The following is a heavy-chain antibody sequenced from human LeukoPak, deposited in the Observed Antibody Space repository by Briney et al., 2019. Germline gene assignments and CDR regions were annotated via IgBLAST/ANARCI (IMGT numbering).Heavy chain of an antibody. CDR1: GGSISSSSYY. CDR3: ARDRDDYGDNDAFDI. CDR2: IYYSGST. D-gene: IGHD4-17*01. V-gene: IGHV4-39*07. Sequence: SETLSLTCTVSGGSISSSSYYWGWIRQPPGKGLEWIGSIYYSGSTYYNPSLKSRVTISVDTSKNQFSLKLSSVTAADTAVYYCARDRDDYGDNDAFDIWGQGTMVTVSS. J-gene: IGHJ3*02.